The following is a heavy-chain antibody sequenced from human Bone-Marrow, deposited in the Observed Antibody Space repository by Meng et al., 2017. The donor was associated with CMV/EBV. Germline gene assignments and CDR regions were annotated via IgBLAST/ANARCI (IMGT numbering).Heavy chain of an antibody. CDR1: GYTFTSYY. CDR3: AAKIDITYFDF. D-gene: IGHD1-14*01. V-gene: IGHV1-46*01. CDR2: INPNGGTT. J-gene: IGHJ4*02. Sequence: SCKAYGYTFTSYYMHWVRQAPGQGLEWMGVINPNGGTTAYAQKFQGRVTMTGDTSTSTIYMELNSLRSEDTAVYFCAAKIDITYFDFWGQGTLVTVSS.